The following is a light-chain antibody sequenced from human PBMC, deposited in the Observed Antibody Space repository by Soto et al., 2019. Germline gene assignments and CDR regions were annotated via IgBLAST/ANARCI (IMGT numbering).Light chain of an antibody. V-gene: IGKV1-27*01. CDR2: AAS. CDR3: QKYSSVPV. J-gene: IGKJ3*01. CDR1: QGIRNF. Sequence: DIQMTQSPTSLSASVGDRVTITCRASQGIRNFVAWYQQKPGKAPKLLIYAASPLQSGVPSRFSGSGSGTDFTLTINCLQPEDVATYSCQKYSSVPVFGPGTKVEIK.